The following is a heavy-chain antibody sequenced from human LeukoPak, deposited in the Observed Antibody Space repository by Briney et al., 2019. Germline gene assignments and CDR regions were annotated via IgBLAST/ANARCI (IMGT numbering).Heavy chain of an antibody. CDR1: GFTFSSYE. V-gene: IGHV3-48*03. CDR2: ISSSGSTI. D-gene: IGHD3-10*02. Sequence: QPGGSLRLSCAASGFTFSSYEMNWVRQAPGKGLEWVSYISSSGSTIYYADSVKGRFTISRDNARNSLYLQMNSLRAEDTAVYYCAELGITMIGGVWGKGTTVTISS. J-gene: IGHJ6*04. CDR3: AELGITMIGGV.